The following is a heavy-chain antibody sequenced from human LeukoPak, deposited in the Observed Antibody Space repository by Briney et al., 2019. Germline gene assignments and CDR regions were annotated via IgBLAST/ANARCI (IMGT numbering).Heavy chain of an antibody. CDR3: ARDSYGDYVLDY. Sequence: GGSLRLSCAASGFTLSSSAMNWVRQAPGKGLEWVSVISGSGSSDTYYADSVKGRFTISRDNAKNSLYLQMNSLRAEDTAVYYCARDSYGDYVLDYWGQGTLVTVSS. CDR2: ISGSGSSDT. J-gene: IGHJ4*02. D-gene: IGHD4-17*01. CDR1: GFTLSSSA. V-gene: IGHV3-21*01.